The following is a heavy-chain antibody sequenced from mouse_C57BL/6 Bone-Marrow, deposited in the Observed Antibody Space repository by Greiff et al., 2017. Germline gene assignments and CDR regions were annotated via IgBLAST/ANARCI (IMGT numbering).Heavy chain of an antibody. J-gene: IGHJ3*01. CDR3: ARFRSSWFAY. CDR1: GYTFTSYG. D-gene: IGHD3-2*02. CDR2: IYPRSGNT. V-gene: IGHV1-81*01. Sequence: QVHVKQSGAELARPGASVKLSCKASGYTFTSYGISWVKQRTGQGLEWIGEIYPRSGNTYYNEKFNGKATLTADKSSSTAYMELRSLTSEDSAVYFCARFRSSWFAYWGQGTLVTVSA.